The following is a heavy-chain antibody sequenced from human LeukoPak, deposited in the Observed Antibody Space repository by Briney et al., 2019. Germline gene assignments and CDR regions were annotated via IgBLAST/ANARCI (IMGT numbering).Heavy chain of an antibody. Sequence: ASVKVSCKASGYTFTSHDINWVRQATGQGLEWMGWMNPNSGYTGYEQKFQGRVTMTRDTSTSTAYMELSSLRSEDTAVYYCARVAYSSSSHFDYWGQGTLVTVSS. CDR3: ARVAYSSSSHFDY. CDR1: GYTFTSHD. D-gene: IGHD6-6*01. J-gene: IGHJ4*02. V-gene: IGHV1-8*01. CDR2: MNPNSGYT.